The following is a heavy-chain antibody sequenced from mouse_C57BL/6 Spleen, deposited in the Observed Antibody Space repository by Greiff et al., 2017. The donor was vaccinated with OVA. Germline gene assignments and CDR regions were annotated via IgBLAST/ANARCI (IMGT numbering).Heavy chain of an antibody. V-gene: IGHV2-2*01. Sequence: QVHVKQSGPGLVQPSQSLSITCTVSGFALTSYGVHWVRQSPGKGLEWLGVIWSGGSTDYNAAFISRLSISKDNSKSQVFFKMNSLQADDTAIYYCARNLRGPGRYYGLYYFDYWGQGTTLTVSS. D-gene: IGHD1-2*01. J-gene: IGHJ2*01. CDR3: ARNLRGPGRYYGLYYFDY. CDR2: IWSGGST. CDR1: GFALTSYG.